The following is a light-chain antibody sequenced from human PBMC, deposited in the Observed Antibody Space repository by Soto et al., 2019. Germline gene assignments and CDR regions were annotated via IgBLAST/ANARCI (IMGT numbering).Light chain of an antibody. Sequence: EIVLTLSPAPLSVSAGERSTLQCRASQSVSINLAWYQQKPGQAPRLLIYDASTRATGIPARFSGSGSGTEFTLTISCLQSKDFAIYYCQQYNNWHPLTFSGGTKV. V-gene: IGKV3D-15*01. CDR3: QQYNNWHPLT. CDR2: DAS. J-gene: IGKJ4*01. CDR1: QSVSIN.